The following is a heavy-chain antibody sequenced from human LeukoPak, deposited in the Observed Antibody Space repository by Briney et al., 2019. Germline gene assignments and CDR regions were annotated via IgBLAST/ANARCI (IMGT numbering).Heavy chain of an antibody. J-gene: IGHJ5*02. D-gene: IGHD1-14*01. CDR3: AXDXPXXFDP. CDR1: GFTFSSYA. V-gene: IGHV3-23*01. CDR2: IXGSGXST. Sequence: PGGSLRLSCAASGFTFSSYAMSWVRQAPGKGLEWVSAIXGSGXSTYYADSVKGRFTISRDNSKNTLYLQMNSLRAEDTAVYYCAXDXPXXFDPWGQGTLVTVSS.